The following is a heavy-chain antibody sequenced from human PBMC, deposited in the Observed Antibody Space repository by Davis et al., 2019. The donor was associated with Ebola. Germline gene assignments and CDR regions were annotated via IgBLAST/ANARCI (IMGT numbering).Heavy chain of an antibody. CDR1: GYTFTGYH. J-gene: IGHJ5*02. CDR3: SRGRGSGNYP. Sequence: ASVKVSCKASGYTFTGYHINWVRQAAGQGLEWMGWMDPDSGNTDYAQKFQGRVTMTRDTSVSTAYMELSSLTSEDTAVYYCSRGRGSGNYPWGQGTLVTVSS. V-gene: IGHV1-8*01. D-gene: IGHD3-10*01. CDR2: MDPDSGNT.